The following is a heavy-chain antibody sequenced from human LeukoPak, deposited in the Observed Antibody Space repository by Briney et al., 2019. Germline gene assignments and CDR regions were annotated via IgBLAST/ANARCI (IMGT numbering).Heavy chain of an antibody. CDR2: IYTSGST. CDR3: ARLYSVTIFGVVIISYMDV. J-gene: IGHJ6*03. Sequence: SETLSLTCTVSGGSTSSYYWSWIRQPPGKGLEWIGYIYTSGSTNYNPSLKSRVTISVDTSKNQFSLKLSSVTAADTAVYYCARLYSVTIFGVVIISYMDVWGKGTTVTVSS. CDR1: GGSTSSYY. D-gene: IGHD3-3*01. V-gene: IGHV4-4*09.